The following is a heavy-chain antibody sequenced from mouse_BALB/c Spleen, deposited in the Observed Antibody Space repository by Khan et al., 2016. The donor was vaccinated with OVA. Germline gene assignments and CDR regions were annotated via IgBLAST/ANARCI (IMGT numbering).Heavy chain of an antibody. CDR2: ISSDCSYT. CDR3: TSHLTGSFAY. V-gene: IGHV5-6*01. Sequence: EVELVESGGDLVKPGGSLKLSCAASGFTFSNYGMSWVRQTPDKRLEWVATISSDCSYTYYPDSVKGRFTISRNNAKNTLYLQMTSLRSEDTAMFYCTSHLTGSFAYWGQGTLVTVSA. D-gene: IGHD4-1*01. CDR1: GFTFSNYG. J-gene: IGHJ3*01.